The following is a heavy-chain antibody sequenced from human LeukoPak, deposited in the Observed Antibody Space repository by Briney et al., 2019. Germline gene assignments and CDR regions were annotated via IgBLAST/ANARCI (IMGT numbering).Heavy chain of an antibody. V-gene: IGHV4-61*02. Sequence: PSETLSLTCTVSRGSISSGNYYWSWIRQPAGKGLEWIGRIYTSGSTNYNPSLKSRVTISVDTSKNQFSLKLSSVTAADTAVYYCARGYGDYYYYMDVWGKGTTVTISS. J-gene: IGHJ6*03. D-gene: IGHD4-17*01. CDR3: ARGYGDYYYYMDV. CDR2: IYTSGST. CDR1: RGSISSGNYY.